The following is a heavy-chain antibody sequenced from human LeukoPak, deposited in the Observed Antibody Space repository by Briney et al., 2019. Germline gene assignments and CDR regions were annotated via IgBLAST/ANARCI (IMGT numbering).Heavy chain of an antibody. CDR3: VKDGADFGENGWFDP. V-gene: IGHV3-64D*09. Sequence: GGSLRLSCSASGFTFRNYAMHCVRQAPGKGLEYVSVISSNGGSTYFADSVKGRFTISRDNSKNTVYLQMSSLRAEDTAVYYCVKDGADFGENGWFDPWGQGTLVTVSS. J-gene: IGHJ5*02. D-gene: IGHD3-10*01. CDR1: GFTFRNYA. CDR2: ISSNGGST.